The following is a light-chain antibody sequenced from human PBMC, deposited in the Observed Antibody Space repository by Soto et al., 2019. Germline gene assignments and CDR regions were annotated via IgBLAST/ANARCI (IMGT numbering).Light chain of an antibody. V-gene: IGKV1-6*01. J-gene: IGKJ1*01. CDR3: LQDYGDSWT. CDR2: AAS. Sequence: QMTQSPSSLSASVGEKIIITCRASRDVGSDVSWYQQKPGQAPELLIYAASNLYTGVPSRFSGSRSGTEFTLTISSLQPEDFASYYCLQDYGDSWTFGQGTKVEIE. CDR1: RDVGSD.